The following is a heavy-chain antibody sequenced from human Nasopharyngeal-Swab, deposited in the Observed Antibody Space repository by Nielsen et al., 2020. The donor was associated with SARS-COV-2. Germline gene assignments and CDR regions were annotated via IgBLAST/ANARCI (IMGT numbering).Heavy chain of an antibody. CDR1: GFTFSSYG. V-gene: IGHV3-30*18. CDR3: AKYGLRGWFGEFIDY. Sequence: GGSLRLSCAASGFTFSSYGMHWVRQAPGKGLEWVAVISYDGSNKYYADSVKGRFTISRDNSKNTLYLQMNSLRAEDTAVYHCAKYGLRGWFGEFIDYWGQGTLVTVSS. J-gene: IGHJ4*02. CDR2: ISYDGSNK. D-gene: IGHD3-10*01.